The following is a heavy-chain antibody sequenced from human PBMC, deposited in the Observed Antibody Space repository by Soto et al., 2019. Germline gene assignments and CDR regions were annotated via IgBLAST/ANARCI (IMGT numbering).Heavy chain of an antibody. D-gene: IGHD4-17*01. J-gene: IGHJ4*02. V-gene: IGHV3-33*01. CDR1: GFTFSSYG. CDR2: IWYDGSNK. Sequence: SGGSLRLSCAASGFTFSSYGMHWVRQAPGKGLEWVAVIWYDGSNKYYADSVKGRFTISRDNSKNTLYLQMNSLRAEDTAVYYCARDPYGDYTFNFDYWGQGTLVTVSS. CDR3: ARDPYGDYTFNFDY.